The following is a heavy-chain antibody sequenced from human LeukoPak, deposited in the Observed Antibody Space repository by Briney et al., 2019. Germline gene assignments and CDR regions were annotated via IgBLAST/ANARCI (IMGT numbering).Heavy chain of an antibody. V-gene: IGHV1-2*02. CDR2: INPKSGGT. Sequence: ASVTVSCKASGYTFTRYYMHWVRQPPGQGLEWMGWINPKSGGTNNAQKFQGRVTMTSDTYISTAYMELSRLRSDDAAVYYCERAGITIFGVVNNIYYWGQGTLVTVSS. CDR1: GYTFTRYY. CDR3: ERAGITIFGVVNNIYY. D-gene: IGHD3-3*01. J-gene: IGHJ4*02.